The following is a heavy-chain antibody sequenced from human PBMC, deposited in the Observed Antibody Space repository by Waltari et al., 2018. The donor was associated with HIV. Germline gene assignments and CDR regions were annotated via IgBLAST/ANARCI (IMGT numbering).Heavy chain of an antibody. Sequence: EVQLVQSGAEVKKPGESLKISCKASGYSFTSYWIGWVRQMPGKGLEWMGIIYPGYSDTRYSPSFQGQVTISADKSISTAYLQWSSLKSSDTVMYYCATSRSTYYDTGGYFDYWGQGTLVTVSS. CDR2: IYPGYSDT. V-gene: IGHV5-51*03. D-gene: IGHD3-22*01. CDR3: ATSRSTYYDTGGYFDY. J-gene: IGHJ4*02. CDR1: GYSFTSYW.